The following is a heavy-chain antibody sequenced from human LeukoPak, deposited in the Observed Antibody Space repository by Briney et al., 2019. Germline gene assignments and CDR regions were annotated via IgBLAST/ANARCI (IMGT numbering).Heavy chain of an antibody. CDR3: AKDRGMVGASVRAFDY. J-gene: IGHJ4*02. CDR1: GFTFRNHA. CDR2: ISGSGETT. Sequence: GGSLRLSCAASGFTFRNHAMIWVRQPPGKGLEWVSVISGSGETTYYADSVKGRFTISRDNSQNTVYLQMSSLRGEDTALYYCAKDRGMVGASVRAFDYWGQGTVVTVSS. D-gene: IGHD1-26*01. V-gene: IGHV3-23*01.